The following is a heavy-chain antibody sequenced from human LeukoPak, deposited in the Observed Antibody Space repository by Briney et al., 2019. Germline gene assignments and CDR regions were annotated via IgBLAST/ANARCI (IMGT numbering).Heavy chain of an antibody. J-gene: IGHJ4*02. CDR3: ARDQGGGYSYGWQSFDY. CDR1: GFTFSSYS. D-gene: IGHD5-18*01. CDR2: ISSSSSTI. V-gene: IGHV3-48*04. Sequence: GGSLRLSCAATGFTFSSYSMNWVRQAPGKGLEWVSYISSSSSTIYYADSVKGRFTISRDNAKNSLYLQMNSLRAEDTAVYYCARDQGGGYSYGWQSFDYWGQGTLVTVSS.